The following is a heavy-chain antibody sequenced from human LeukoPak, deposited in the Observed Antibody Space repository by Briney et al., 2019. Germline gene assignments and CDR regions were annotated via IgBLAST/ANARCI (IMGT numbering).Heavy chain of an antibody. CDR3: ATRNYYDSSGPLSY. V-gene: IGHV1-24*01. D-gene: IGHD3-22*01. CDR2: FDPEDGET. Sequence: GASVKVSCKVSGYTLTELSMHWVRQAPGKGLEWMGGFDPEDGETIYAQKFQGRVTMTEDTSTDTAYMELSSLRSEDTAVYYCATRNYYDSSGPLSYWGQGTLVTVSS. J-gene: IGHJ4*02. CDR1: GYTLTELS.